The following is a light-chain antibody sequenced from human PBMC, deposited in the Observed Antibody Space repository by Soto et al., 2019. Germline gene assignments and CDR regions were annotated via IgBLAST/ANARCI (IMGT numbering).Light chain of an antibody. V-gene: IGKV3-15*01. CDR3: QQYNNWPLT. Sequence: EIVMTQSPATLSVSPGERATLSCRASQSVSSNLAWYQQTPGQAPMLLIYGASTRATGIPARFSGSGSGTEFTLTISSLQSEAFAVYYCQQYNNWPLTICQWTLLEIK. CDR2: GAS. CDR1: QSVSSN. J-gene: IGKJ5*01.